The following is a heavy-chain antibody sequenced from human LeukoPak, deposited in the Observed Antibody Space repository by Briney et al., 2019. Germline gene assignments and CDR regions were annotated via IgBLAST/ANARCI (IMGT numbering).Heavy chain of an antibody. CDR2: IWYDGSNK. J-gene: IGHJ6*02. V-gene: IGHV3-33*01. Sequence: GGSLRLSCAASGFTFSSYGMHWVRQAPGKGLEWVAVIWYDGSNKYYADSVKGRFTISRDNSKNTLYLQMNSLRAEDTAVYYCARGVGDIVVVPAAIHYYYGMDVWGQGTTVTVSS. CDR3: ARGVGDIVVVPAAIHYYYGMDV. D-gene: IGHD2-2*01. CDR1: GFTFSSYG.